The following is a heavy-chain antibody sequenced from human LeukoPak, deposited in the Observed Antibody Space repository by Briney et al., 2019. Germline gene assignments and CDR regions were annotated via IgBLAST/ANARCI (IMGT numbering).Heavy chain of an antibody. D-gene: IGHD3-22*01. CDR3: AKPRHYYDSSGYCYDY. J-gene: IGHJ4*02. CDR2: ISGSGGST. V-gene: IGHV3-23*01. Sequence: GGSLRLACAASGFRFSSYAMSWVRQAPGKGLEWVSAISGSGGSTYYADSVKGRFTISRDNSKNTLYLQMNSLRAEDTAVYYCAKPRHYYDSSGYCYDYWGQGTLVTVSS. CDR1: GFRFSSYA.